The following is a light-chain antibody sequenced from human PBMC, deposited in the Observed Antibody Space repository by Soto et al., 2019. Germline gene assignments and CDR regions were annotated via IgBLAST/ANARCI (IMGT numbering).Light chain of an antibody. J-gene: IGKJ2*01. CDR3: QQRHPGIRT. V-gene: IGKV3-11*01. CDR1: QSVNNY. Sequence: EIVLTQSPATLSLSPGERATLSCRASQSVNNYLAWYPQTPGQAPRLLSYDASIRATGVPARFSGSGSGTDFTLTISSLEPEDSAVYYCQQRHPGIRTFGQGTKLEIK. CDR2: DAS.